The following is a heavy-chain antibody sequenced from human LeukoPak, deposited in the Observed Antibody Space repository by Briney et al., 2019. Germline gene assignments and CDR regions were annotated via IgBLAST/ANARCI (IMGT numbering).Heavy chain of an antibody. CDR1: GGTFSSYA. V-gene: IGHV1-69*13. Sequence: SVKVSCKASGGTFSSYAISWVRQAPGQGLEWMGGIIPIFGTANYAQKFQGRVTITADESKSTAYMELSSLRSEDTAVYYCARGDLEMATIGYNWFDPWGQGTLVTVSS. CDR2: IIPIFGTA. CDR3: ARGDLEMATIGYNWFDP. J-gene: IGHJ5*02. D-gene: IGHD5-24*01.